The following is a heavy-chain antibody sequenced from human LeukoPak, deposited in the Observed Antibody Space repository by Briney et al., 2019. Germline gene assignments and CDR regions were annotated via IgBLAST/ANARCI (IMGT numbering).Heavy chain of an antibody. J-gene: IGHJ4*02. CDR2: VVGNGGTT. CDR3: ARERAFYYFDY. CDR1: GFTFTTYT. V-gene: IGHV3-64*01. Sequence: GGSLRLSCAASGFTFTTYTIHWVRQAPGKGLEYVSAVVGNGGTTYYANSVKGRFTISRDNSKNTVYLQMGSLRAEDTAVYYCARERAFYYFDYWGQGGLVTVSS.